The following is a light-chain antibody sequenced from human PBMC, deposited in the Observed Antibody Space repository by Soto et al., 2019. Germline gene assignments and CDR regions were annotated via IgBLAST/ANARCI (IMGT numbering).Light chain of an antibody. CDR3: CSCARCNTHVL. CDR2: GIS. V-gene: IGLV2-23*02. CDR1: SSDAGSYNL. J-gene: IGLJ2*01. Sequence: QSALTQPASVSGSPGQSITISCSGTSSDAGSYNLVSWYQQYPGKAPKLIIYGISQRPSGISDRFSGSKSGTTASLTVSGLLAEDEADYYCSCARCNTHVLFGGGTKVTVL.